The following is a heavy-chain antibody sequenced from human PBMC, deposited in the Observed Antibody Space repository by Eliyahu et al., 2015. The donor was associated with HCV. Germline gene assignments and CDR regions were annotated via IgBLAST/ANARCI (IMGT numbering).Heavy chain of an antibody. D-gene: IGHD4-23*01. J-gene: IGHJ6*02. V-gene: IGHV3-43*01. CDR3: AKDMDGGPKYGGLFHAMDV. Sequence: EVQLVESGGLVVQPGGSLRLSCAASGFIFDDXTMHWVRQTPGRSLEWVSLISWNGGTTYYADSARGRFTISXDNSINSLYLEMNSLRTEDTAVYYCAKDMDGGPKYGGLFHAMDVWGQGTTVTVSS. CDR1: GFIFDDXT. CDR2: ISWNGGTT.